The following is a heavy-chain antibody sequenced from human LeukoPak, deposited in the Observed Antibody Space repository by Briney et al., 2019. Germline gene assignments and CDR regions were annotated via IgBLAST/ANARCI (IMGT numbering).Heavy chain of an antibody. CDR1: GGSFSGYY. CDR3: ARASGTYDFWSGYYKGNAFDI. D-gene: IGHD3-3*01. CDR2: INHSGST. J-gene: IGHJ3*02. V-gene: IGHV4-34*01. Sequence: SETLSLTCAVYGGSFSGYYWSWIRQPPGKGLEWIGEINHSGSTNYNPSLKSRVTIPVDTSKNQFSLKLSSVTAADTAVYYCARASGTYDFWSGYYKGNAFDIWGQGTMVTVSS.